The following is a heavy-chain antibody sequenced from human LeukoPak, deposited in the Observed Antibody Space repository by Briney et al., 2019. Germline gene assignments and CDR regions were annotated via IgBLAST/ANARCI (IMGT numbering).Heavy chain of an antibody. CDR1: GFTVSSNY. V-gene: IGHV3-66*01. J-gene: IGHJ4*02. D-gene: IGHD1-1*01. CDR3: AKSPKTGFLFDY. Sequence: GGSLRLSCAASGFTVSSNYMSWVRQAPGKGLEWVSVIYGGVNTVYADSVQGRFTISRDNSKNTLYLQMSSMRAEDTAVYYCAKSPKTGFLFDYWGKGTLVTVSS. CDR2: IYGGVNT.